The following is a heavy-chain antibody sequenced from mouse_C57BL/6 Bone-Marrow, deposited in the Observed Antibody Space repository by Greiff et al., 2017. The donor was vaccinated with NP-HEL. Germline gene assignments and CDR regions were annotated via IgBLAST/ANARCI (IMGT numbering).Heavy chain of an antibody. Sequence: EVNLVESGGDLVKPGGSLKLSCAASGFTFSSYGMSWVRQTPDKRLEWVATISSGGSYTYYPDSVKGRFTISRDNAKNTLYLQMSSLKSEDTAMYYCARNLFAYWGQGTLVTVSA. J-gene: IGHJ3*01. CDR3: ARNLFAY. CDR1: GFTFSSYG. CDR2: ISSGGSYT. V-gene: IGHV5-6*01.